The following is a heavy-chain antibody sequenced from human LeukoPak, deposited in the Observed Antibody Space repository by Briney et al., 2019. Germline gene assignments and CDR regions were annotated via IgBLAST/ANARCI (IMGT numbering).Heavy chain of an antibody. J-gene: IGHJ4*02. Sequence: PGGSLRLSCAASGFXFSSYAISWVRQAPGKGLEWVSAISGSGGSTYYADSVKGRFTISRDNSKNTLYLQMNSLRAEDTAVYYCAKDGKVVITLFDYWGQGTLVTVSS. CDR3: AKDGKVVITLFDY. CDR2: ISGSGGST. CDR1: GFXFSSYA. D-gene: IGHD3-22*01. V-gene: IGHV3-23*01.